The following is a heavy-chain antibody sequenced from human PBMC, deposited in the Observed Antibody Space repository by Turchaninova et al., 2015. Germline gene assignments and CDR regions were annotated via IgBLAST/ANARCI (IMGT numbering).Heavy chain of an antibody. V-gene: IGHV4-30-2*01. CDR1: GGSISSGDYS. J-gene: IGHJ6*02. CDR3: ARGGWENISTWKNGMDV. D-gene: IGHD6-13*01. Sequence: QLQLQESGSGLVKPSQTLSLTCAVSGGSISSGDYSWNWIRQPPGKGLEWIGYIYHSGRPPYTPSLKSRVTMSVDRSKNQFSLCLSSLTAADPALYYCARGGWENISTWKNGMDVWGQGTTVTVSS. CDR2: IYHSGRP.